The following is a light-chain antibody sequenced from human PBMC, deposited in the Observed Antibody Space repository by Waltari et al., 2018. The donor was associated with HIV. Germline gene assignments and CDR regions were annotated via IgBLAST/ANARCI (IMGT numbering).Light chain of an antibody. CDR3: QTWDSSTVV. J-gene: IGLJ2*01. Sequence: SYELTQPTSVSVSPGETASITCSADKFADRYACWYKQKPGQSPVLLIYEDNRRPSGIPERFSGSNSGSTATLTISGAQTMDEADYYCQTWDSSTVVFGGGTKLTVL. CDR2: EDN. CDR1: KFADRY. V-gene: IGLV3-1*01.